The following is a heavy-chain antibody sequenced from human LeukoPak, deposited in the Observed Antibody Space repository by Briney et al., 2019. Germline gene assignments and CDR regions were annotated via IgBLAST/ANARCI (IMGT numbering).Heavy chain of an antibody. CDR1: GSSITSYW. D-gene: IGHD3-22*01. CDR3: ASGYYDSSGYRNWFDP. V-gene: IGHV5-51*01. Sequence: EASLQISCIGSGSSITSYWFGCVRRLPGKGLQGMGRIYHCDSDTRYSPSFQGQVTISADKSISTAYLQWSSLKASDTAMYYCASGYYDSSGYRNWFDPWGQGTLVTVSS. J-gene: IGHJ5*02. CDR2: IYHCDSDT.